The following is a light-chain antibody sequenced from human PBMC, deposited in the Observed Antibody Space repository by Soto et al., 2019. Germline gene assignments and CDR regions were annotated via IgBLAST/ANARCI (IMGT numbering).Light chain of an antibody. CDR3: CSYAGSSTSYV. CDR2: EGS. V-gene: IGLV2-23*01. J-gene: IGLJ1*01. CDR1: SSDVGSYNL. Sequence: QAVVTQPASVSGSPGQSITISCTGTSSDVGSYNLVSWYQQHPGKAPKLMIYEGSKRPSGVSNRFSGSKSGNTASLTISGLQAEDEADYYCCSYAGSSTSYVFGTGTQLTVL.